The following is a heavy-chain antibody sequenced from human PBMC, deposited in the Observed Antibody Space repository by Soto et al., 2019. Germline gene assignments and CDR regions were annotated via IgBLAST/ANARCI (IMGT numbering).Heavy chain of an antibody. CDR1: GGTFSSYA. D-gene: IGHD3-10*01. Sequence: ASVKVSCKASGGTFSSYAISWVRQAPGQGLEWMGGVIPIFGTANYAQKFQGRVTITADESTSTAYMELSSLRSEDTAVYYCARGGIITHNNRDAFDIWGQGTMVTVSS. CDR3: ARGGIITHNNRDAFDI. J-gene: IGHJ3*02. CDR2: VIPIFGTA. V-gene: IGHV1-69*13.